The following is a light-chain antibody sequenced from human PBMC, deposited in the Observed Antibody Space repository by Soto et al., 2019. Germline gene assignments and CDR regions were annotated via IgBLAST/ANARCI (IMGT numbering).Light chain of an antibody. J-gene: IGKJ5*01. V-gene: IGKV1-5*03. Sequence: DIQMTQSPSTLAASVGDRVTITSRASQSISSWLAWYQQKTGKAPKILIYKASSLESGVPSRFSGSGSGTEFTLTISRLQPDDFATYYCQQYNSYSYTFGQGTRLEIK. CDR3: QQYNSYSYT. CDR1: QSISSW. CDR2: KAS.